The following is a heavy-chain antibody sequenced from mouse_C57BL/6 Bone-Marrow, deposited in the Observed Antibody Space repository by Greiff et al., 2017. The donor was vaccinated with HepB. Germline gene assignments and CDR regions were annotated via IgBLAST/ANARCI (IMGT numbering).Heavy chain of an antibody. D-gene: IGHD2-1*01. CDR1: GIDFSRYW. CDR3: ARPGFYYGNYEEFAY. V-gene: IGHV4-1*01. J-gene: IGHJ3*01. CDR2: INPDSSTI. Sequence: EAGGIDFSRYWMSWVRRAPGKGLEWIGEINPDSSTINYAPSLKDKFIISRDNAKNTLYLQMSKVRSEDTALYYCARPGFYYGNYEEFAYWGQGTLVTVSA.